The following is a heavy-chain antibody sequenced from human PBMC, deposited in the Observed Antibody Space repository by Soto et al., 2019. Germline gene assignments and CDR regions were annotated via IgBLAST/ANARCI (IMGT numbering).Heavy chain of an antibody. Sequence: SVKVSCKASGGTFSSYAISWVRQAPGQGLEWMGGIIPIFGTANYAQKFQGRVTITADKSTSTAYMELSSLRSEDTAVYYCARSSYYYDSSGYYSRLGAFDIWGQGTMVTVSS. J-gene: IGHJ3*02. CDR1: GGTFSSYA. CDR3: ARSSYYYDSSGYYSRLGAFDI. D-gene: IGHD3-22*01. CDR2: IIPIFGTA. V-gene: IGHV1-69*06.